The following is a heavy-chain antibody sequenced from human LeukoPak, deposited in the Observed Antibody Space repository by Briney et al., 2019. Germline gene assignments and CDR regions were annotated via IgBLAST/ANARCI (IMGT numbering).Heavy chain of an antibody. CDR2: ISGSGGTT. J-gene: IGHJ4*02. CDR1: GFAVSDNY. D-gene: IGHD3-3*01. V-gene: IGHV3-23*01. Sequence: SGGSLRLSCAASGFAVSDNYMSWVRQAPGKGLEWVSGISGSGGTTYYTDSVKGRFTISRDNSKNTLYLQMNSLRAEDTAVYYCAKESESQDFDYWGQGTLVTVSS. CDR3: AKESESQDFDY.